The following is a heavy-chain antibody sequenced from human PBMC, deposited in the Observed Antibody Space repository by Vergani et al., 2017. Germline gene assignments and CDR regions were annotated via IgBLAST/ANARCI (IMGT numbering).Heavy chain of an antibody. CDR2: IIPIFGTA. V-gene: IGHV1-69*13. D-gene: IGHD2-15*01. Sequence: QVQLVQSGAEVKKPGSSVKVSCKASGGTFSSYAISWVRQAPGQGLEWMGRIIPIFGTANYAQQFQGRVTITADESTSTAYMELSSLRSEDTAVYYCARPRFTPDCSGGSCHAEYFQHWGQGTLVTVSS. CDR3: ARPRFTPDCSGGSCHAEYFQH. CDR1: GGTFSSYA. J-gene: IGHJ1*01.